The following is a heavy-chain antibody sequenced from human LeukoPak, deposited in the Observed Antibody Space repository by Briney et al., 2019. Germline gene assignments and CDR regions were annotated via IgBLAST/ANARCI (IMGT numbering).Heavy chain of an antibody. Sequence: SETLSLTCAVSGYSISSGYYWGWIRQPPGKGLEWIGSIYHSGSTYYNPSLKSRVTISVDTSKNQFSLKLSSVTAADTAVYYCARLRVAVAENWGQGTLVTVSS. CDR3: ARLRVAVAEN. CDR2: IYHSGST. V-gene: IGHV4-38-2*01. CDR1: GYSISSGYY. J-gene: IGHJ4*02. D-gene: IGHD6-19*01.